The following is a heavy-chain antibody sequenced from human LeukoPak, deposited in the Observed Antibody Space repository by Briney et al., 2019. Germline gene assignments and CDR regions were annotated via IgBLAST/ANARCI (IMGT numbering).Heavy chain of an antibody. CDR3: ARETSIRLGELSLSFDY. J-gene: IGHJ4*02. CDR2: INPNSGGT. D-gene: IGHD3-16*02. CDR1: GYTFTGYY. Sequence: ASVTVSCTASGYTFTGYYMHWVRQAPGQGLEWMGWINPNSGGTNYAQKFQGWVTMTRDTSISTAYMELSRLRSDDTAVYYCARETSIRLGELSLSFDYWGQGTLVTVSS. V-gene: IGHV1-2*04.